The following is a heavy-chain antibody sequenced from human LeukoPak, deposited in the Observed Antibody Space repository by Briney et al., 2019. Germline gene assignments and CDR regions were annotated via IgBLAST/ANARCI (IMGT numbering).Heavy chain of an antibody. V-gene: IGHV4-31*03. Sequence: PSETLSLTCTVSGGSISSGGYYWSWIRQHPGKGLEWIGYIYYSGSTYYNPSLKSRVTISVDTFKNQFSLKLSSVTAADTAVYYCARVGSGSYSFFDYWGQGTLVTVSS. CDR2: IYYSGST. D-gene: IGHD1-26*01. CDR1: GGSISSGGYY. J-gene: IGHJ4*02. CDR3: ARVGSGSYSFFDY.